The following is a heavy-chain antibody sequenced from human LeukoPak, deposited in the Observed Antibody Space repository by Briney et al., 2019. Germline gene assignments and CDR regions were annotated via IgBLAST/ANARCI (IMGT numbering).Heavy chain of an antibody. J-gene: IGHJ4*02. Sequence: GGSLRLSCAASGFTFSSYAMSWVRQAPGKGLEWVSSISGSGVITYYADSVKGRFTISRDNAKNSLHLEMNSLRAEDTAVYYCAREIVSAVAGNFDYWGQGTLVTVSS. CDR2: ISGSGVIT. V-gene: IGHV3-23*01. CDR3: AREIVSAVAGNFDY. D-gene: IGHD6-19*01. CDR1: GFTFSSYA.